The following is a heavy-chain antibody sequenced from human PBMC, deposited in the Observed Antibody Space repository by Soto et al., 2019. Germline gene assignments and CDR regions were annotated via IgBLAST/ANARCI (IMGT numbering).Heavy chain of an antibody. CDR3: AADSRQGRFLGWLSAFDI. J-gene: IGHJ3*02. Sequence: SVKVSCKASGFTFTSSAGQWVRQARGQRLEWIGWIVVGSGNTNYAQKFQERVTITRDMSTSTAYMELSSLRSEDTAVYYCAADSRQGRFLGWLSAFDIWGQGTMVAISS. D-gene: IGHD3-3*01. CDR1: GFTFTSSA. CDR2: IVVGSGNT. V-gene: IGHV1-58*01.